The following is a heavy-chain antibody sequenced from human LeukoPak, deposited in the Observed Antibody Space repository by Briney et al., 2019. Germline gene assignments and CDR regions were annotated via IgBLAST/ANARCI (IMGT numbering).Heavy chain of an antibody. CDR1: GYNFTNFW. CDR3: ARCEQQLVVNYYYYGMDV. J-gene: IGHJ6*02. CDR2: IYPGDSDT. D-gene: IGHD6-13*01. V-gene: IGHV5-51*01. Sequence: GESLKISCKGSGYNFTNFWIGWVRQMPGKGLEWMGIIYPGDSDTRYSPSFQGQVTISADKSISTAYLQWSSLKASDTAMYYCARCEQQLVVNYYYYGMDVWGQGTTVTVSS.